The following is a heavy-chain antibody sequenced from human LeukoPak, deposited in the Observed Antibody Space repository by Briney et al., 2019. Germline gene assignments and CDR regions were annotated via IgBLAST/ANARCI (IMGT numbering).Heavy chain of an antibody. V-gene: IGHV4-39*02. Sequence: PSGTLSLTCTVSGGSIDSTSYYWGWFRQPPGKGLEWIGTTYYRANTYYNPSLTSRVSISVDTSKRQFSLRLTSVTAADTAVYYCARDPGIMVRGSRRGYDGNYYYMDVWGKGTTVTISS. CDR2: TYYRANT. D-gene: IGHD3-10*01. CDR3: ARDPGIMVRGSRRGYDGNYYYMDV. J-gene: IGHJ6*03. CDR1: GGSIDSTSYY.